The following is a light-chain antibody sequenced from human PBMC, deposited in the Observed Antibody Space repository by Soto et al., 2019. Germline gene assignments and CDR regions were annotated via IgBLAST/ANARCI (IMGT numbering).Light chain of an antibody. CDR1: QSISSE. CDR3: QQGNNWPLT. Sequence: EIVMTQSPATLSVSPGESATLSCRASQSISSELAWYQQKPGQPPGLLIYGASTRATGVPARFTGSGSGSDFTLTISGLQSEDFAVYYCQQGNNWPLTFGQGTRLEI. CDR2: GAS. J-gene: IGKJ2*01. V-gene: IGKV3-15*01.